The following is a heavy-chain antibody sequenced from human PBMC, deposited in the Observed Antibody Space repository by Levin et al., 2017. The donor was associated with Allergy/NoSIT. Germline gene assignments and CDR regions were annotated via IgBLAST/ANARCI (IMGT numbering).Heavy chain of an antibody. CDR1: GFTFSSYW. CDR3: ARTADYNKAWFDY. D-gene: IGHD3-10*01. V-gene: IGHV3-74*01. CDR2: IKSDGSAT. J-gene: IGHJ4*02. Sequence: PGGSLRLSCAASGFTFSSYWMYWVRQAPGKGLVWVSRIKSDGSATSYADSVKGRFTISRDNAKSTLFLQMNSLRGEDTAIYFCARTADYNKAWFDYWGLGTLVTFSS.